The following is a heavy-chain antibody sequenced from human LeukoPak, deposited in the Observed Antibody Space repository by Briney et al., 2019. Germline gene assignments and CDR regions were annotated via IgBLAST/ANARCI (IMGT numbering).Heavy chain of an antibody. V-gene: IGHV1-2*02. D-gene: IGHD1-14*01. CDR1: GYTFTGYY. Sequence: ASLKVSCKASGYTFTGYYMHWVRQAPGQAREWMGWINPNSGGTNYAQKVQGRVTMTRDTSISTAYMELSRLRSDDTAVYYCACDLKNPTFAFDIWGRGTMVTVSS. J-gene: IGHJ3*02. CDR2: INPNSGGT. CDR3: ACDLKNPTFAFDI.